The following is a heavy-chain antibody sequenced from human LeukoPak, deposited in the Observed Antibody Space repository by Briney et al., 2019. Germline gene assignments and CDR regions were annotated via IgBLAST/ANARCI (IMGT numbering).Heavy chain of an antibody. CDR1: GGSISSSSYD. Sequence: SETLSLTCTVPGGSISSSSYDSGWIRQPPGKGLERIGSIYYSGSTYYNPSLKSRVTISVDTSKNQFSLKLSSVTAADTAVYYCARGAKRYFDLWGRGTLVTVSS. CDR2: IYYSGST. V-gene: IGHV4-39*01. CDR3: ARGAKRYFDL. J-gene: IGHJ2*01.